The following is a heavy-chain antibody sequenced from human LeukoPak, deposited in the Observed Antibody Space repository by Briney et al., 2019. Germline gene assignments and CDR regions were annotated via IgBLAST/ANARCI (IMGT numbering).Heavy chain of an antibody. V-gene: IGHV3-21*01. CDR2: ISTGSSYI. CDR1: GFTFSSYS. D-gene: IGHD2-15*01. Sequence: GGSLRLSCAASGFTFSSYSRTWVRQAPAKGLEWVSSISTGSSYIYYADSVKGRFTISRDNAKNSLYLQMNSLRAEDTAVYYCAREGGYCSGGSCRYFDYWGQGTLVTVSS. J-gene: IGHJ4*02. CDR3: AREGGYCSGGSCRYFDY.